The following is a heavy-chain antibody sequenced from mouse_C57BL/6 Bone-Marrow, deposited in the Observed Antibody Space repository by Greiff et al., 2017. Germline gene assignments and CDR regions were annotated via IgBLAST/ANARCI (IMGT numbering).Heavy chain of an antibody. CDR2: INPYNGGT. V-gene: IGHV1-19*01. D-gene: IGHD1-3*01. CDR1: GYTFTDYY. Sequence: SGPVLVKPGASVKMSCKASGYTFTDYYMNWVKQSHGKSLEWIGVINPYNGGTSYNQKFKGKATLTVDKSSSTAYMELNSLTSEDSAVYYCARKSNWYFDVWGTGTTVTVSS. J-gene: IGHJ1*03. CDR3: ARKSNWYFDV.